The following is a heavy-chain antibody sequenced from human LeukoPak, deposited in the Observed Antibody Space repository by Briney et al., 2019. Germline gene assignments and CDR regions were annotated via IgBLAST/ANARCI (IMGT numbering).Heavy chain of an antibody. J-gene: IGHJ4*02. CDR1: GGSFSGYY. V-gene: IGHV4-34*01. Sequence: SETLSLTCAVYGGSFSGYYWSWIRQPPGKGLEWIGEIYHSGSTNYIPSLKSRVTISVDKSKNQFSLKLSPVTAADTAVYYCARGESWNALNYWGQGTLVTVSS. D-gene: IGHD1-1*01. CDR2: IYHSGST. CDR3: ARGESWNALNY.